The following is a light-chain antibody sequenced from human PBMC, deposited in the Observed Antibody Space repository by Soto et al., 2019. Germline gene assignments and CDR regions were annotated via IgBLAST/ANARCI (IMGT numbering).Light chain of an antibody. Sequence: QSALTQPASVSGSPGQSITISCSGSRSDIGSYNNVAWYQQHPGKAPRVMIFGVTKRPSGISDRFFGSKSGSTASLTISGLQAEDEDDYYCSSYTTSSTLYVFGTGTKLTVL. CDR3: SSYTTSSTLYV. CDR1: RSDIGSYNN. V-gene: IGLV2-14*02. J-gene: IGLJ1*01. CDR2: GVT.